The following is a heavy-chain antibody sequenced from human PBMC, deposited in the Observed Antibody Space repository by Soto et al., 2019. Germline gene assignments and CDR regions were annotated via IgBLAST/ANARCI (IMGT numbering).Heavy chain of an antibody. CDR3: ARGAPLWFGELSYYFDY. Sequence: SETLSLTCTVSGGSISSYYWSWIRQPAGKGLEWIGRIYTSGSTNYNPSLKSRVTMSVDTSKNQFSLKLSSVAAADTAVYYCARGAPLWFGELSYYFDYWGQGTLVTVSS. J-gene: IGHJ4*02. D-gene: IGHD3-10*01. CDR1: GGSISSYY. CDR2: IYTSGST. V-gene: IGHV4-4*07.